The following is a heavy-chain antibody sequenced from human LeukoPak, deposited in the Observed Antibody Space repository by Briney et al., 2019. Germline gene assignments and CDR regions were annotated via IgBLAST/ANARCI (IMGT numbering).Heavy chain of an antibody. CDR2: ISGDGGSA. CDR1: GFTFDDYA. J-gene: IGHJ3*02. D-gene: IGHD2/OR15-2a*01. CDR3: AKLNSGAFDI. V-gene: IGHV3-43*02. Sequence: GGSLRLSCAASGFTFDDYAMHWVRHAPGKGLEWVSLISGDGGSAYYADSVKGRFTISRDNSKNSLYLQMNSLRTEDTALYYCAKLNSGAFDIWGQGTMVTVSS.